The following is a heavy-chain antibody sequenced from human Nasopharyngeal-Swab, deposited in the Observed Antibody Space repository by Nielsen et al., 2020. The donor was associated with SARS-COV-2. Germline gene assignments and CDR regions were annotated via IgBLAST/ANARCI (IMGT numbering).Heavy chain of an antibody. CDR3: ARGETRRDGCKNLYYYYYGMDV. V-gene: IGHV3-30*04. CDR2: ISYDGSNK. D-gene: IGHD5-24*01. Sequence: GGSLRLSCAASGFTFSSYAMNWVRQAPGKGLEWVAVISYDGSNKYYADSVKGRFTISRDNSKNTLYLQMNSLRAEDTAVYYCARGETRRDGCKNLYYYYYGMDVWGQGTTVTVSS. CDR1: GFTFSSYA. J-gene: IGHJ6*02.